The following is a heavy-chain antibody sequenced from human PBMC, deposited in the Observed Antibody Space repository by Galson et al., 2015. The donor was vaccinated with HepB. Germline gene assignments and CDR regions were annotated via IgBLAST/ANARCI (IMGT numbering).Heavy chain of an antibody. D-gene: IGHD4-17*01. CDR1: GGSISSSSYY. Sequence: ETLSLTCTVSGGSISSSSYYWGWIRQPPGKGLEWIGSIYYSGSTYYNPSLKSRVTISVDTSKNQFSLKLSSVTAADTAVYYCARHRSDGDYFWFDPWGQGTLVTVSS. CDR2: IYYSGST. CDR3: ARHRSDGDYFWFDP. V-gene: IGHV4-39*01. J-gene: IGHJ5*02.